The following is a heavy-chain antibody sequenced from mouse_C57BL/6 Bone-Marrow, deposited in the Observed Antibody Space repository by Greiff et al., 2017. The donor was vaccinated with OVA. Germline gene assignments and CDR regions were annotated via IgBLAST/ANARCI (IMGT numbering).Heavy chain of an antibody. CDR3: ARGYGTPFAY. CDR2: IYPRSGNT. V-gene: IGHV1-81*01. J-gene: IGHJ3*01. D-gene: IGHD1-1*01. Sequence: SGAELARPGASVKLSCKASGYTFTSYGISWVKQRTGQGLEWIGEIYPRSGNTYYNEKFKGKATLTADKSSSTAYMELRSLTSEDSAVYFCARGYGTPFAYWGQGTLVTVSA. CDR1: GYTFTSYG.